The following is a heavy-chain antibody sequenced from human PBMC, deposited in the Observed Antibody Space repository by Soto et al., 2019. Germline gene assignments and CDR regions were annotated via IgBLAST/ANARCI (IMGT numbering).Heavy chain of an antibody. V-gene: IGHV2-5*02. Sequence: QITLKESGPTLVKPTQTLTLTCTFSGFSLSTSGVGVGWIRQPPGKALEWLALIYWDDDKRYSPSLKSRLTITKDTSKNQVVLTMTNMDPVDTATYYCAHRPYAWRGWHFDYWGQGTLVTVSS. CDR3: AHRPYAWRGWHFDY. CDR2: IYWDDDK. CDR1: GFSLSTSGVG. J-gene: IGHJ4*02. D-gene: IGHD6-19*01.